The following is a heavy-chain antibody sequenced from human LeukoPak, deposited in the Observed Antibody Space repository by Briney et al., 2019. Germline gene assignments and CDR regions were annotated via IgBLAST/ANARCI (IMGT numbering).Heavy chain of an antibody. J-gene: IGHJ6*03. D-gene: IGHD2-2*01. V-gene: IGHV4-38-2*02. Sequence: PSETLSLTCTVSGYSISSGYYWGWIRQPPGKGLEWIGSIYHSGSTYYNPSLKSRVTMSVDTSKNQFSLKLSSVTAADTAVYYCARQVPAASSWYYYYYMDVWGKGTTVTVSS. CDR3: ARQVPAASSWYYYYYMDV. CDR2: IYHSGST. CDR1: GYSISSGYY.